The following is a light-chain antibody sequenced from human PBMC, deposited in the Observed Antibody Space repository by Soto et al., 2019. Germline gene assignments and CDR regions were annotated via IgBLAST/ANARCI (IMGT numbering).Light chain of an antibody. J-gene: IGKJ3*01. CDR3: QQYYSYPRVT. CDR1: KGISSY. CDR2: AAS. V-gene: IGKV1-8*01. Sequence: AIRMTQSPSSLSASTGDRVTITCRASKGISSYLAWYQQKPGKAPKLLIYAASTLQSGVPSRFSGSGSGTDFTLTISCLQSEDFATHYCQQYYSYPRVTFGTGTKVDIK.